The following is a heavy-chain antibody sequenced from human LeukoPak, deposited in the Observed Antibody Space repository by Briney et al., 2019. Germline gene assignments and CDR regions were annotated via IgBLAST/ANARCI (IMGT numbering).Heavy chain of an antibody. D-gene: IGHD3-10*01. CDR1: GGSFSGYY. V-gene: IGHV4-34*01. CDR3: ARVQGAPGYYFDY. J-gene: IGHJ4*02. Sequence: SETLSLTCAVYGGSFSGYYWSWIRQPPGKGLEWIGEINHSGSTNYNPSLKSRVTISVDTSKNQFSLKLSSVTAADTAVYYCARVQGAPGYYFDYGGQGTLVTVSS. CDR2: INHSGST.